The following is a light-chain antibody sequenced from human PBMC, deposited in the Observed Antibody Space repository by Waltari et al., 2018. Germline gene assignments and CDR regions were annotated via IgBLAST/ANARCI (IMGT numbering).Light chain of an antibody. CDR2: GAS. Sequence: RRASQSVGRNLAWYQQKPGQAPRLLIYGASTRATGIPARFSGSGSGTEFTLTISSLQSEDFAVYYCQQYNNWPPKYTFGQGTKLEIK. J-gene: IGKJ2*01. CDR3: QQYNNWPPKYT. CDR1: QSVGRN. V-gene: IGKV3-15*01.